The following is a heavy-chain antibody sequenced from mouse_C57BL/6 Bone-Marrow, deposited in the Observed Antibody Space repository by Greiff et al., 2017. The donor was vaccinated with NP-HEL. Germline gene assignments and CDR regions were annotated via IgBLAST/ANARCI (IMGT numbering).Heavy chain of an antibody. CDR3: ARDLYYYGSSSYV. Sequence: QVQLQQPGAELVMPGASVKLSCKASGYTFTSYWMHWVKQRPGQGLEWIGEIDPSDSYTNYNQKFKGKSTLTVDKSSSTAYMQLGSLTSEDSAVYYCARDLYYYGSSSYVWGTGTTVTVSS. CDR2: IDPSDSYT. D-gene: IGHD1-1*01. CDR1: GYTFTSYW. J-gene: IGHJ1*03. V-gene: IGHV1-69*01.